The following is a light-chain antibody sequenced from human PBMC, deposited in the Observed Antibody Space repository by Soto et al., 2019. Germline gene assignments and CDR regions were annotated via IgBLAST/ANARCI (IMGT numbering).Light chain of an antibody. CDR2: SNS. CDR3: STWDDSLNGLI. V-gene: IGLV1-44*01. J-gene: IGLJ2*01. CDR1: SSNIKTNG. Sequence: QSVLAQPPSASGTPGQTVTISCSGGSSNIKTNGVSWYQQVPGAAPKLLIYSNSQRPSGAPDRFSGSKSGISASLAISGLQSEDEATYHCSTWDDSLNGLIFGGGTKLTVL.